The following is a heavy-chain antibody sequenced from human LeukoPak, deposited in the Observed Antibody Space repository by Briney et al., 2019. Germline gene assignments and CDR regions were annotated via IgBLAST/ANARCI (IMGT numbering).Heavy chain of an antibody. CDR2: IIPIFGTA. Sequence: SVKVSCKASGGTFSSYAISWVRQAPGQGLEWMGGIIPIFGTANYAQKFQGRVTITADESTSTAYMELRSLRSDDTAVYYCARESHYYDSSGDFQHWGQGTLVTVSS. V-gene: IGHV1-69*13. CDR3: ARESHYYDSSGDFQH. J-gene: IGHJ1*01. CDR1: GGTFSSYA. D-gene: IGHD3-22*01.